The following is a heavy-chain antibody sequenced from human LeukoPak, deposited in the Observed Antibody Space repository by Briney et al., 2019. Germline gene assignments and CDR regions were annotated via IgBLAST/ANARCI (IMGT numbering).Heavy chain of an antibody. D-gene: IGHD3-16*01. Sequence: ASVKVSCKASGYTFTGYYMHWVRQAPGQGLEWMGWINPNSGGTNYAQKFQGRVTMTRDTSISTAYVELSRLRSDDTAVYYCARVRGSYILYYFDYWGQGTLVTVSS. CDR3: ARVRGSYILYYFDY. CDR1: GYTFTGYY. CDR2: INPNSGGT. J-gene: IGHJ4*02. V-gene: IGHV1-2*02.